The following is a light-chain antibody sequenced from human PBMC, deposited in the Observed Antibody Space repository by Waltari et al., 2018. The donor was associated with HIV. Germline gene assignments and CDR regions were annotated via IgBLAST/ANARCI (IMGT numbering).Light chain of an antibody. Sequence: SSELTQDTSVSVALGQTVRIPCQGDSLSSYYACWYQQKSGQAPVVVFFGRNNRPSGIPDRFSGSSSGNTASLTITGAQAEDEADYYCHSRDSSGYHVVFGGGTKVTVL. V-gene: IGLV3-19*01. J-gene: IGLJ2*01. CDR2: GRN. CDR1: SLSSYY. CDR3: HSRDSSGYHVV.